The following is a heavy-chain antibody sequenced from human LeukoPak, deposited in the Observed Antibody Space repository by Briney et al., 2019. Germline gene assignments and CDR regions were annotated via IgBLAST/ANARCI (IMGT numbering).Heavy chain of an antibody. CDR1: GFIFNSYE. V-gene: IGHV3-48*03. CDR2: ISGSGSTI. Sequence: PGGSLRLSCTASGFIFNSYEMNWVRQAPGKGLEWVSAISGSGSTIYYADSVKGRFTISRDNAKNLLYLQMNSLRAEDTAVYYCAELGITMIGGVWGKGTTVTISS. CDR3: AELGITMIGGV. J-gene: IGHJ6*04. D-gene: IGHD3-10*02.